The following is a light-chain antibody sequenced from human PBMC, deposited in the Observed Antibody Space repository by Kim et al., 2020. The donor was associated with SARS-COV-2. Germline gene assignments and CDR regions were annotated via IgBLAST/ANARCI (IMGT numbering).Light chain of an antibody. J-gene: IGKJ4*01. V-gene: IGKV3-11*01. CDR1: QSVSSY. Sequence: EIVLTQSPATLSLSPGERGTLSCRASQSVSSYLAWYQQKPGQAPRLLIYAASNRATGIPGRFSGSGSGTDFTLTISSLEPEDFAVYYCQQHSDWPLTFGEGTKVEIK. CDR2: AAS. CDR3: QQHSDWPLT.